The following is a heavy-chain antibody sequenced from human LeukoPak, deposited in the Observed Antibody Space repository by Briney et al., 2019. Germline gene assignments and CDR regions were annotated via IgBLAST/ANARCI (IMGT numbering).Heavy chain of an antibody. CDR1: GGSFSGYC. CDR3: VAAAAGFDY. Sequence: PSETLSLTCAVYGGSFSGYCWSWIRQPPGKGLEWIGEINHSGSTNYNPSLKSRVTISVDTSKNQFSLKLSSVTAADTAVYYCVAAAAGFDYWGQGTLVTVSS. D-gene: IGHD6-13*01. J-gene: IGHJ4*02. CDR2: INHSGST. V-gene: IGHV4-34*01.